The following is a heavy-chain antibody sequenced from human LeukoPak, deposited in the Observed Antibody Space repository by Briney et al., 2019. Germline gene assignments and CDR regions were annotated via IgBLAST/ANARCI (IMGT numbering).Heavy chain of an antibody. J-gene: IGHJ5*02. CDR2: INRDGTTK. CDR3: ARLLGDSTIYDL. V-gene: IGHV3-7*03. Sequence: GGSLRLSCAASGFSLDRHWMSWVRQAPGMGLEWVATINRDGTTKNYVASLTGRFIISRDNAESSLFLQLNSLRAEDTAMYYCARLLGDSTIYDLWGQGTLVTVSS. CDR1: GFSLDRHW. D-gene: IGHD3-16*01.